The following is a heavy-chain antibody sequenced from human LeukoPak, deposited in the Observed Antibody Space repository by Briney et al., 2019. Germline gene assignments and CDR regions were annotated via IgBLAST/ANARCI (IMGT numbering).Heavy chain of an antibody. J-gene: IGHJ4*02. Sequence: ASVKVSCKASGYTFTTYSIFWMRQAPGQGFEWMGWINAGNGNTKYSQKLQGRVTITRDTSANTAYVELSSLRSEDTAVYYCAREHDFLIDYSFDYWGQGTLVTVSS. D-gene: IGHD3-3*01. CDR1: GYTFTTYS. V-gene: IGHV1-3*01. CDR3: AREHDFLIDYSFDY. CDR2: INAGNGNT.